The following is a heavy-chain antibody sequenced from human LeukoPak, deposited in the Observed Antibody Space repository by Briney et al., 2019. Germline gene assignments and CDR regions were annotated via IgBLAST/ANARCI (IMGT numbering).Heavy chain of an antibody. CDR3: ARNPGLWWGDFDY. D-gene: IGHD2-21*01. CDR2: IYYSGST. J-gene: IGHJ4*02. V-gene: IGHV4-30-4*01. Sequence: SQTLSLTCTVSGGSISSGDYYWGWIRQPPGKGLEWIGYIYYSGSTYYNPSLKSRVTISVDTSKNQFSLKLSSVTAADTAVYYCARNPGLWWGDFDYWGQGTLVTVSS. CDR1: GGSISSGDYY.